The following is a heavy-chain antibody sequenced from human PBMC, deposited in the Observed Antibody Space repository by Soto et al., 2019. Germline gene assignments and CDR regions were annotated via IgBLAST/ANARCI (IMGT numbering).Heavy chain of an antibody. V-gene: IGHV3-30*18. D-gene: IGHD5-12*01. J-gene: IGHJ4*02. Sequence: QVQLVESGGGVVQPGRSLRLSCAASGFTFSSYGIHWVRQAPGKGLEWAAFISYEGSNKYYADSVKGRFTVSRDNSKNTLYLQMNSPRAEDTAVYYCAKVGPAYSGYDYCDYWGQGTLVTVSS. CDR3: AKVGPAYSGYDYCDY. CDR2: ISYEGSNK. CDR1: GFTFSSYG.